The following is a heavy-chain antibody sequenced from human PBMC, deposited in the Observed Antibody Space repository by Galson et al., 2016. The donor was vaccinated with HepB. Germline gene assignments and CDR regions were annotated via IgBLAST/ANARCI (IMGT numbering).Heavy chain of an antibody. CDR2: IYYSGNT. CDR3: ATIAVDHDLDY. Sequence: TLSLTCIVSGGSISHFYWSWIRQPPGKGLEWIGYIYYSGNTNYNPSLKSRVTISVDTSKNQFSLKLTSVTAADTAVYYCATIAVDHDLDYWGQGTLVTVSS. J-gene: IGHJ4*02. D-gene: IGHD6-19*01. CDR1: GGSISHFY. V-gene: IGHV4-59*01.